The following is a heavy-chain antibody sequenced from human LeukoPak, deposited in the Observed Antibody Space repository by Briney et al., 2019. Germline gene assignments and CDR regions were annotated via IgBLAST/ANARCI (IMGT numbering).Heavy chain of an antibody. CDR2: ISYDGSNK. CDR1: GFIFSSYA. V-gene: IGHV3-30-3*01. J-gene: IGHJ4*02. Sequence: GGSLRLSCAASGFIFSSYAMHWVRQAPGKGLEWVAVISYDGSNKYYADSVKGRFTISRDNSKNTLYLQMNSLRAEDTAVYYCARDYLLWFGELSLFFDYWGQGTLVTVSS. CDR3: ARDYLLWFGELSLFFDY. D-gene: IGHD3-10*01.